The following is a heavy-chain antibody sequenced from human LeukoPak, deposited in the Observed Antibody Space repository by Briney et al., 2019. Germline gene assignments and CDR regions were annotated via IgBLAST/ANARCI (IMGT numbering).Heavy chain of an antibody. Sequence: GGSLRLSCAASGFTFSSYSMNWVRQAPGKGLEWVSSISSSSTYIYYADSVKGRFTISRDNAKNSLYLQMNSLRAEDTAVYYCARDYSRGSSGWYWGQGTLVTVSS. D-gene: IGHD6-19*01. V-gene: IGHV3-21*01. CDR3: ARDYSRGSSGWY. CDR2: ISSSSTYI. J-gene: IGHJ4*02. CDR1: GFTFSSYS.